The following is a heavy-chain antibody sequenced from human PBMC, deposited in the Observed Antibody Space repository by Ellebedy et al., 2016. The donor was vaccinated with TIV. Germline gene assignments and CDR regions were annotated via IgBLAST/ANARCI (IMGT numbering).Heavy chain of an antibody. V-gene: IGHV4-31*03. CDR2: IYYSGST. CDR3: ARGGAGGYWYFDL. J-gene: IGHJ2*01. CDR1: GGSISSGGHY. Sequence: MPSETLSHTCTVSGGSISSGGHYWSWIRQHPGKGLEWIGYIYYSGSTNYKPSLKSRVTISVDTSKNKFSLKLNSVTAADTAVYYCARGGAGGYWYFDLWGRGTLVTVSS. D-gene: IGHD4-23*01.